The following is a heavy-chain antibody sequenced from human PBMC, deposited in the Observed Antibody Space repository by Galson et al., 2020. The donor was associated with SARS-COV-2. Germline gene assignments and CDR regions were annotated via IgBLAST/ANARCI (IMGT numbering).Heavy chain of an antibody. CDR1: GGTFSSYA. CDR3: ARGNWGSAYYYYYYMDV. V-gene: IGHV1-69*13. CDR2: IIPIFGTA. J-gene: IGHJ6*03. D-gene: IGHD7-27*01. Sequence: SVKVSCKASGGTFSSYAISWVRQAPGQGLEWMGGIIPIFGTANYAQKFQGRVTITADESTSTAYMELSSLRSEDTAVYYCARGNWGSAYYYYYYMDVWGKGTTVTVSS.